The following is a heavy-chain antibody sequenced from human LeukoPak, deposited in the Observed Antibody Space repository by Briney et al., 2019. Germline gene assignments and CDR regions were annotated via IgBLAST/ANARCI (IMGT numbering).Heavy chain of an antibody. D-gene: IGHD6-25*01. Sequence: GGSLRLSCAASGFTFTPYTSSGVRQPPGKGLEWVSSNYVDASKKFYADSLRGGFTISRDSSKSMVYLQMNGLRVDDTALYYCAKGRVPDSGWNFDMWGQGTMVIVSA. CDR2: NYVDASKK. CDR1: GFTFTPYT. V-gene: IGHV3-23*01. CDR3: AKGRVPDSGWNFDM. J-gene: IGHJ3*02.